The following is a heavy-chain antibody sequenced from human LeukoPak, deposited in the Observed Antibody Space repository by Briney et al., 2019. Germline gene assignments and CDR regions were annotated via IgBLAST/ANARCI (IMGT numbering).Heavy chain of an antibody. V-gene: IGHV4-38-2*02. Sequence: SETLSLTCTVSGYSISSGYFWGWIRQPPGKGLEWIGNIYHSGSTYYNPSLKSRVTISVDTSKNQFSLKLSSVTAADTVVYYCARVSTRLGSEYWGQGTLVSVSS. CDR1: GYSISSGYF. D-gene: IGHD2-2*01. CDR3: ARVSTRLGSEY. CDR2: IYHSGST. J-gene: IGHJ4*02.